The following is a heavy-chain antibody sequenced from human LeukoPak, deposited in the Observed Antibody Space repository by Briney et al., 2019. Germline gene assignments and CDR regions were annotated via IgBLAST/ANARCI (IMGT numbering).Heavy chain of an antibody. CDR2: ISSSNSYT. CDR1: GFTFSDYY. CDR3: ARDPYDSSWGLCYFDY. J-gene: IGHJ4*02. V-gene: IGHV3-11*06. Sequence: PGGSLRLSCAASGFTFSDYYMSWIRHAPGKGLGWVSYISSSNSYTNYADSVKGRFYADSVKGRFTISRDNAKNSLYLQMNSLRAEDTAVYYCARDPYDSSWGLCYFDYWGQGNLVTVSS. D-gene: IGHD3-22*01.